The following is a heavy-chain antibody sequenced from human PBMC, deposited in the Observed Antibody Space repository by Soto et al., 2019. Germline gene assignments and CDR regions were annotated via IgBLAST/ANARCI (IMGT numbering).Heavy chain of an antibody. V-gene: IGHV1-69*06. CDR1: GGTFSTYD. J-gene: IGHJ2*01. CDR3: ATVATTARFFDV. Sequence: QVQLVQSGAEVKKSGSSVNVSCKASGGTFSTYDVSWVRQAPGQGLEWMGGINPIFGTPNYARNFQGRITITADRSTSTAYMELSSLRSEDTAFYYCATVATTARFFDVWGRGTLITVSS. D-gene: IGHD1-1*01. CDR2: INPIFGTP.